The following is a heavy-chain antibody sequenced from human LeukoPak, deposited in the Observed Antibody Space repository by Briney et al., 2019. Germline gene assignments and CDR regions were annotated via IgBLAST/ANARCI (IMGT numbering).Heavy chain of an antibody. J-gene: IGHJ4*02. Sequence: SETLSLTCTVSGGSISSYYWSWIRQPAGKGLEWIGRIYTSGSTNYNPSLKSQFTMSRDTSKTQFSRNLSAVTAADTAVYYCARDSGLGSSSSVWGQGTLVTVSS. CDR3: ARDSGLGSSSSV. CDR2: IYTSGST. D-gene: IGHD6-6*01. V-gene: IGHV4-4*07. CDR1: GGSISSYY.